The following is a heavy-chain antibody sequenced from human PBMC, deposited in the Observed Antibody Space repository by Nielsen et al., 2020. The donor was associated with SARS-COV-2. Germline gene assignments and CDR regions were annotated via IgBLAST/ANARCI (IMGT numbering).Heavy chain of an antibody. CDR1: GFPFSTPW. J-gene: IGHJ4*02. Sequence: GGSLRLSCAASGFPFSTPWLSWVRQAPGKGLEWVGRIKSKTDGGTTDYAAPVKGRFTISRDDSKNTLYLQMNSLKTEDTAVYYCTTAPRHNDYWGQGTLVTVSS. CDR3: TTAPRHNDY. V-gene: IGHV3-15*01. CDR2: IKSKTDGGTT.